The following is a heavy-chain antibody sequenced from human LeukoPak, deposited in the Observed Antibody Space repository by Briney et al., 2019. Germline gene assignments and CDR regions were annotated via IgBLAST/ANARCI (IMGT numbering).Heavy chain of an antibody. CDR2: INPNNGGT. Sequence: ASVKVSCKASGYTFTGHYMHWVRQAPGQGLEWMGWINPNNGGTNYAQKFQGRATMTRDTSISTAYMALSRLRSDDTAVYYCARGYALYSGRYIDFDYWGQGTLVTVSS. CDR3: ARGYALYSGRYIDFDY. D-gene: IGHD1-26*01. V-gene: IGHV1-2*02. J-gene: IGHJ4*02. CDR1: GYTFTGHY.